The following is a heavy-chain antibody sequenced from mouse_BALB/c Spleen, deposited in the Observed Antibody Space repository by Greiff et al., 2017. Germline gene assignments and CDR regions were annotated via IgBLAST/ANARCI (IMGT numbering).Heavy chain of an antibody. CDR1: GFTFSDYG. Sequence: EVKVVESGGGLVQPGGSRKLSCAASGFTFSDYGMAWVRQAPGKGPEWVAFISNLAYSIYYADTVTGRFTISRENAKNTLYLEMSSLRSEDTAMYDCARNYYGSRYGYFDVWGAGTTVTVSS. D-gene: IGHD1-1*01. CDR3: ARNYYGSRYGYFDV. J-gene: IGHJ1*01. V-gene: IGHV5-15*02. CDR2: ISNLAYSI.